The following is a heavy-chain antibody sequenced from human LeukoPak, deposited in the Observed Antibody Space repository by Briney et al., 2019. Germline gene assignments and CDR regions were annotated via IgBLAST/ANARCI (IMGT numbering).Heavy chain of an antibody. CDR2: INPNSGGT. CDR3: ARDLDYDYVWGSYSFGY. J-gene: IGHJ4*02. D-gene: IGHD3-16*01. V-gene: IGHV1-2*02. CDR1: GYTFTGYY. Sequence: ASVKVSCKASGYTFTGYYMHWVRQAPGQGLEWMGWINPNSGGTNYAQKFQGRVTMTRDTSISTAYMELSRLRSDVTAVYYCARDLDYDYVWGSYSFGYWGQGTLVTVSS.